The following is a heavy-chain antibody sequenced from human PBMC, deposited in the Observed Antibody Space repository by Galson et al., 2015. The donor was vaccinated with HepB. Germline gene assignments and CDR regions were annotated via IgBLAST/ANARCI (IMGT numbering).Heavy chain of an antibody. D-gene: IGHD6-6*01. Sequence: SLRLSCAASGFTFSTYELNWVRQAPGKGLEWVSYISSSGSTMYSADSVKGRFTISSDNAKNSLHLQMNSLRAEDTAVYYCAREYSTSSELAIADSWGQGTLVTVSS. CDR3: AREYSTSSELAIADS. J-gene: IGHJ4*02. CDR1: GFTFSTYE. V-gene: IGHV3-48*03. CDR2: ISSSGSTM.